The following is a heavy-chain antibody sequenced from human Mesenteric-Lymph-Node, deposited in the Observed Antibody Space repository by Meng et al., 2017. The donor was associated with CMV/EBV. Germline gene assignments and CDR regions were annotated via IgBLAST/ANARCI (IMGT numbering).Heavy chain of an antibody. CDR1: GGSFSGYY. J-gene: IGHJ4*02. Sequence: QVQLRQWGAGLLKPSEPLSVTCVVYGGSFSGYYWNWIRQSPEKGLEWIGEINHSGSTTYNPSFTSRIIISVDTSTNQISLNMSSVTAADTAVYYCARGSSYDILTGYFDYWGQGALVTVSS. V-gene: IGHV4-34*01. D-gene: IGHD3-9*01. CDR2: INHSGST. CDR3: ARGSSYDILTGYFDY.